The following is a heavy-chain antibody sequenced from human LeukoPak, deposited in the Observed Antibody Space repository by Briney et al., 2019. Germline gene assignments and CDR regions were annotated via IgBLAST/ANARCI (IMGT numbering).Heavy chain of an antibody. CDR2: IFYSGTT. Sequence: SETLSLTCTVSGGSISSSNFYWVWIRQPPGKGLEWVGSIFYSGTTSYNPSLKSRVSISVDTSKSQFSLKLSSVTAADTAVYYCASNSITMVRGVVYDAFDIWGQGTMVTVSS. J-gene: IGHJ3*02. V-gene: IGHV4-39*01. CDR3: ASNSITMVRGVVYDAFDI. D-gene: IGHD3-10*01. CDR1: GGSISSSNFY.